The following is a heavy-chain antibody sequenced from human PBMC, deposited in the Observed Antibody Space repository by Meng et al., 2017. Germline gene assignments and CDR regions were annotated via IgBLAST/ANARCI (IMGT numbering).Heavy chain of an antibody. CDR1: GFTFSSFS. CDR2: ISSSSSYI. Sequence: GESLKISCAASGFTFSSFSMNWVRQAPGKGLEWVSSISSSSSYIYHADSVKGRFTISRDNAKNSLYLQMNSLRAEDTAVYYCARATMHYYDSSGNPYAFDIWGQGTMVTVSS. J-gene: IGHJ3*02. CDR3: ARATMHYYDSSGNPYAFDI. V-gene: IGHV3-21*01. D-gene: IGHD3-22*01.